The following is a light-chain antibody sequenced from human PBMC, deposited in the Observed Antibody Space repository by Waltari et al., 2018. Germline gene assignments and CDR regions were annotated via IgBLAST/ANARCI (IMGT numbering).Light chain of an antibody. V-gene: IGLV2-23*01. CDR3: CSYAGSSPHVV. Sequence: QSALTQPASVSGSPGQSLTISCTGTSSTVGSYNLFSWYQQHPGKAPKLMIYEDTKRPSGVSVRFSGSKSGNTASLTISGLQAEDEADYYCCSYAGSSPHVVFGGGTKLTVL. J-gene: IGLJ2*01. CDR2: EDT. CDR1: SSTVGSYNL.